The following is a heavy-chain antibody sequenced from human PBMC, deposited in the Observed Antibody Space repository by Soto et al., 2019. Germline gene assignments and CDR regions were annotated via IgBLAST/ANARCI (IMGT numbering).Heavy chain of an antibody. V-gene: IGHV1-8*01. CDR2: MNPKSGNT. J-gene: IGHJ6*02. Sequence: QAQLVQSGAEVKKPGASVKVSCKASGYTFTSYDINWVRQATGQGLEWMGWMNPKSGNTGYAPKFQGRVTMTMNTSITTANMELSSLRSEDTAVYYCARGGLRFLSAVDYNVMDVWGQGITVTVSS. D-gene: IGHD3-3*01. CDR3: ARGGLRFLSAVDYNVMDV. CDR1: GYTFTSYD.